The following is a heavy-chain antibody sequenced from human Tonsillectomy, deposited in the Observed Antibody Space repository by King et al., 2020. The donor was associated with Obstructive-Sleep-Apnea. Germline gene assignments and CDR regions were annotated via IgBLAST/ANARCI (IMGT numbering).Heavy chain of an antibody. J-gene: IGHJ4*02. V-gene: IGHV3-30*04. CDR1: GFTFRSYA. CDR3: AGDPDTAMVDEGYYFDY. Sequence: VQLVESGGGVVQPGRSLRLSCAASGFTFRSYAMHWVRQAPGKGLEWVAVISYDGSTKYFADSVKGRFTISRDNSRNTLYLQMNSLRPEDTAVYYCAGDPDTAMVDEGYYFDYWGQGTLVTVSS. D-gene: IGHD5-18*01. CDR2: ISYDGSTK.